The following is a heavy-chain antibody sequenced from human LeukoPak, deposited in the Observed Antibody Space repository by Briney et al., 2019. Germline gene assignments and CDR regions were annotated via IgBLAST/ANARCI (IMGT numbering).Heavy chain of an antibody. Sequence: SETLSLTCTVSGGSVSSGNYYWSWIRQPPGKGLEWIGYIYYSGSTNYNPSLKSRVTISVDTSKNQFSLKLSSVTAADTAVYYCARASWELPYFDYWGQGTLVTVSS. D-gene: IGHD1-26*01. CDR2: IYYSGST. CDR1: GGSVSSGNYY. J-gene: IGHJ4*02. CDR3: ARASWELPYFDY. V-gene: IGHV4-61*01.